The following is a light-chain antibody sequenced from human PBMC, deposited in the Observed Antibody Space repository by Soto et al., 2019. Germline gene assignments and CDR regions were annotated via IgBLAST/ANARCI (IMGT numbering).Light chain of an antibody. CDR3: QQYNTYPLT. V-gene: IGKV1-5*03. Sequence: DIQMTQSPSTLSASVGDRVTITCRASQSISTWLAWYQQKPGKAPKLLIYKASNLEGGVPSRFSGSGSWTEFTITISSLQADDFATYYCQQYNTYPLTFGGGTTVEIK. J-gene: IGKJ4*01. CDR2: KAS. CDR1: QSISTW.